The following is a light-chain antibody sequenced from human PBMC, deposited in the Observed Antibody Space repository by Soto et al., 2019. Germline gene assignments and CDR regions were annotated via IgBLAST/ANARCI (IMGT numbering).Light chain of an antibody. Sequence: QSALTQPASVSGSPGQSITISCTGTSSDVGGYDYVSWYQQHPGKAPKLMIYNVRNRPSGVSNRFSGSKAGNTVSLTISGLQAEDEAAYYCSSYTSSSTVVFGGGTKLTVL. CDR3: SSYTSSSTVV. V-gene: IGLV2-14*01. CDR1: SSDVGGYDY. J-gene: IGLJ2*01. CDR2: NVR.